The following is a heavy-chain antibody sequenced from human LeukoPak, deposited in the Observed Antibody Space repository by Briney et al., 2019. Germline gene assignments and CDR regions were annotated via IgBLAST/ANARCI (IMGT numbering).Heavy chain of an antibody. V-gene: IGHV3-30-3*01. CDR2: ISYDGSNK. CDR3: AKVGGGYFDY. Sequence: PGGSLRLSCAASGFTFSSYTVHWVRQAPGKGLEWVAVISYDGSNKYYADSVKGRFTISRDNSKNTLYLQMNSLRAEDTAVYYCAKVGGGYFDYRGQGTLVTVSS. D-gene: IGHD3-16*01. CDR1: GFTFSSYT. J-gene: IGHJ4*02.